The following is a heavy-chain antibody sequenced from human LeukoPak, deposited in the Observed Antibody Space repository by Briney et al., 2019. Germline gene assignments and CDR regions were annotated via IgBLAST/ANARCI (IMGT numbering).Heavy chain of an antibody. J-gene: IGHJ4*02. CDR3: ARDPGGSYRSLYFDY. CDR1: GFTFSSYG. Sequence: GGSLRLSCAASGFTFSSYGMHWVRQAPGKGLEWVAVIWCDGSNKYYADSVKGRFTISRDNSKNTLYLQMNSLRAEDTAVYYCARDPGGSYRSLYFDYWGQGTLVAVSS. CDR2: IWCDGSNK. V-gene: IGHV3-33*08. D-gene: IGHD3-16*02.